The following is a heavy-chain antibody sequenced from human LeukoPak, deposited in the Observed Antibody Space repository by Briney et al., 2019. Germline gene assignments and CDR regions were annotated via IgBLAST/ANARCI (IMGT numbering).Heavy chain of an antibody. CDR1: GYTFTGYY. CDR2: INPNSGGT. CDR3: ARYFYDSSGSSSDAYDI. D-gene: IGHD3-22*01. Sequence: ASVKVSCKTSGYTFTGYYMHWVRQAPGQGLEWMGWINPNSGGTNYAQRFQGRVTMTRDTSISTAYMALSRLRSDDSAVYYCARYFYDSSGSSSDAYDIWGQGTMVTVSS. V-gene: IGHV1-2*02. J-gene: IGHJ3*02.